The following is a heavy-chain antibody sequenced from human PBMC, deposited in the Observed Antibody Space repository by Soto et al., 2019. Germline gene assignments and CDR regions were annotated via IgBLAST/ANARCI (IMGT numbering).Heavy chain of an antibody. CDR3: ARDVRGYSSYYYYYMDV. Sequence: SETLSLTCFVSGGSLSDYFWSWIRQPPGKALEWIGYIYYSGSTNYNPSLKSRVTISVDTSKNQFSLKLSSVTAADTAVYYCARDVRGYSSYYYYYMDVWGRGTTVTVSS. CDR1: GGSLSDYF. D-gene: IGHD3-22*01. CDR2: IYYSGST. J-gene: IGHJ6*03. V-gene: IGHV4-59*01.